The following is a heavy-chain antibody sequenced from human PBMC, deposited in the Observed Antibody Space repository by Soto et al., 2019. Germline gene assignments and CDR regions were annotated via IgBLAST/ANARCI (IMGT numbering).Heavy chain of an antibody. V-gene: IGHV3-23*01. CDR2: ISGSGGST. J-gene: IGHJ4*02. CDR3: AKILSERGYSPFDY. Sequence: VGSLRLSCAASGFTFSSYAMSWVRQAPGKGLEWVSAISGSGGSTYYADSVKGRFTISRDNSKNTLYLQMNSLRAEDTAVYYCAKILSERGYSPFDYWGQGTLVTVSS. CDR1: GFTFSSYA. D-gene: IGHD5-18*01.